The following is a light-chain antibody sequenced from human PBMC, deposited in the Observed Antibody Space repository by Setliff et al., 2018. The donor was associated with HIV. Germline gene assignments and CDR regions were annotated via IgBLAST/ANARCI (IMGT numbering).Light chain of an antibody. J-gene: IGLJ2*01. CDR3: SSYTSISTVV. V-gene: IGLV2-14*01. CDR1: GSDVGRYNY. CDR2: EVL. Sequence: QSALAQPASVSGSPGQSITISCTGTGSDVGRYNYFSWYQHHPGKAPKLMIYEVLNRPSGVSNRFSGSKSGNTASLTISGLQADAEADYYCSSYTSISTVVFGGGTKVTVL.